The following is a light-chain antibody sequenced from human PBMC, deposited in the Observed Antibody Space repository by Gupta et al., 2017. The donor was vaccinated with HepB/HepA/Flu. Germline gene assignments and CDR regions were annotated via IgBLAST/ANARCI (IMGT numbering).Light chain of an antibody. J-gene: IGKJ1*01. CDR2: TLS. Sequence: DIVMTQSPLSLPVTPGEPASISCRSGQSLLDSDDGNTYLDWYLQKPGQSPHLLLYTLSYRASEVPDKFSGSGSGREYSLVISSVEAEDVGGYYCMQHKRCPSKWTFGQGTKVEIK. V-gene: IGKV2-40*01. CDR1: QSLLDSDDGNTY. CDR3: MQHKRCPSKWT.